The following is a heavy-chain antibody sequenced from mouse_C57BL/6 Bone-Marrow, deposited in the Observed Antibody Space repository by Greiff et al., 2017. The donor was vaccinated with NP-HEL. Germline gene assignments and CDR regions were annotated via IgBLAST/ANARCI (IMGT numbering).Heavy chain of an antibody. CDR1: GFNIKDYY. J-gene: IGHJ3*01. CDR3: TTVTTAPWFAY. D-gene: IGHD1-2*01. Sequence: VQLQQSGAELVRPGASVKLSCTASGFNIKDYYMHWVKQRPEQGLEWIGRIDPEDGDTEYAPNFQGKATMTADTSSNTAYLQRRSLTSEDTAVYYCTTVTTAPWFAYWGQGTLVTVSA. CDR2: IDPEDGDT. V-gene: IGHV14-1*01.